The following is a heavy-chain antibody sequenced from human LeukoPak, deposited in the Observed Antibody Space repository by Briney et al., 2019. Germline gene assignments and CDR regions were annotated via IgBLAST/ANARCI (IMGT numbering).Heavy chain of an antibody. Sequence: PGGSLRLSCEASGFTFTRYAMNWVRQAPGKGLEGISAIRGSGRASYYADSVKGRFTVSRDNSKNTSYLQLNSLRAEDTATYYCAKGRGATYQWYFDLWGRGTLVTVAT. J-gene: IGHJ2*01. CDR2: IRGSGRAS. CDR3: AKGRGATYQWYFDL. CDR1: GFTFTRYA. V-gene: IGHV3-23*01.